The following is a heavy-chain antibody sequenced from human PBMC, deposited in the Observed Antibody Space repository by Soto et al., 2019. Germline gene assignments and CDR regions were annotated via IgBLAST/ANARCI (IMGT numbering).Heavy chain of an antibody. Sequence: GGSLRLSCAASGFTFSTYSMNWVRQAPGKGLEWVSYISSGSSTIYYADSVKGRFTISRDNAKNSLYLQMDSLRAEDTAVYYATRSAYMDVWGTGTTVTVSS. CDR1: GFTFSTYS. V-gene: IGHV3-48*01. D-gene: IGHD2-2*01. J-gene: IGHJ6*03. CDR3: TRSAYMDV. CDR2: ISSGSSTI.